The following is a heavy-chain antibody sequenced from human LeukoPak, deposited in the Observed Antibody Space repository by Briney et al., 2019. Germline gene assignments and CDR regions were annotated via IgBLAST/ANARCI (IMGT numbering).Heavy chain of an antibody. V-gene: IGHV1-69*13. J-gene: IGHJ6*03. D-gene: IGHD2-15*01. CDR1: GGTFSSYA. CDR2: IIPIFGTA. Sequence: SVKVSCKASGGTFSSYAISWVRQAPGQGLEWMGGIIPIFGTANYAQKFQGRVTITADESTSTAYMELSSLKAEDTAVYYCARTGEEVVPATVPKGGYYYMDVWGKGTTVTISS. CDR3: ARTGEEVVPATVPKGGYYYMDV.